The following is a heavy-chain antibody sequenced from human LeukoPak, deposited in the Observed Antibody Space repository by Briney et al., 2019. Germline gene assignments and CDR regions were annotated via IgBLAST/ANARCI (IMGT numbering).Heavy chain of an antibody. Sequence: GGSLRLSRAASGFIFSTYSINWVRQAPGEGLEWVSHISSSSSSIYYADSVKGRFSISRDNAKNSLYLQMNSLRDEDTAVYYCARSGYGSRWYFFDHWGQGTLVTVSS. J-gene: IGHJ4*02. CDR1: GFIFSTYS. CDR2: ISSSSSSI. CDR3: ARSGYGSRWYFFDH. V-gene: IGHV3-48*02. D-gene: IGHD6-13*01.